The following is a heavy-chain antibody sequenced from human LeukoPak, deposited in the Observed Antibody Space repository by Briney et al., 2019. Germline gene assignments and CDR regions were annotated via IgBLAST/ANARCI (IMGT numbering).Heavy chain of an antibody. D-gene: IGHD3-22*01. V-gene: IGHV3-74*01. CDR1: GFTFDDYA. J-gene: IGHJ4*02. CDR3: ARDPYYYDSSGYYFGR. Sequence: GGSLRLSCAASGFTFDDYAMHWVRQAPGKGLVWVSRINSDGSSTSYADSVKGRFTISRDNAKNTLYLQMNSLRAEDTAVYYCARDPYYYDSSGYYFGRWGQGTLVTVSS. CDR2: INSDGSST.